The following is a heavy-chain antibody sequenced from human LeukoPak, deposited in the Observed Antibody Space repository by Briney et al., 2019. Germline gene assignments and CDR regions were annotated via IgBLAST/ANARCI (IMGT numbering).Heavy chain of an antibody. CDR3: ARLWRGSYPRYFDY. J-gene: IGHJ4*02. CDR2: ISGSGGST. D-gene: IGHD3-3*01. Sequence: PGGSLRLSCAASGFTFSSYAMSWVRQAPGKGLEWVSAISGSGGSTYYADSVKGRFTISRDNSKNTLYLQMNSLSAEDSAIYYCARLWRGSYPRYFDYWGQGALVTVSS. CDR1: GFTFSSYA. V-gene: IGHV3-23*01.